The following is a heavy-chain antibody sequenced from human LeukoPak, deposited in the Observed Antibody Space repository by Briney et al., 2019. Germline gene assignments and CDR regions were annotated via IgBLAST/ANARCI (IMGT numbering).Heavy chain of an antibody. J-gene: IGHJ4*02. V-gene: IGHV3-43*01. CDR1: GFTLSGYS. CDR3: AKAMAMVRGVTPDY. Sequence: GGSLRLSCAASGFTLSGYSMTWVRQAPGKGLEWVSLISWDGGSTYYADSVKGRFTISRDNSKNSLYLQMNSLRTEDTALYYCAKAMAMVRGVTPDYWGQGTLVTVSS. D-gene: IGHD3-10*01. CDR2: ISWDGGST.